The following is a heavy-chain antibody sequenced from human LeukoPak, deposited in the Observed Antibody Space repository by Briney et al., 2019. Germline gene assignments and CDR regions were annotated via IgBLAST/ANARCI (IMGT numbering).Heavy chain of an antibody. J-gene: IGHJ4*02. CDR3: ATYFYGDYGSSHYFDY. Sequence: SGTLSLTCAVSGGSISSSNWYSWARQPPGKGLEWIGEIYHSGTTNYKPSLKSRVTMSVDKSKNQFSLELSSVTAADPAVYYCATYFYGDYGSSHYFDYWGQGILVTVSS. CDR2: IYHSGTT. V-gene: IGHV4-4*02. D-gene: IGHD4-17*01. CDR1: GGSISSSNW.